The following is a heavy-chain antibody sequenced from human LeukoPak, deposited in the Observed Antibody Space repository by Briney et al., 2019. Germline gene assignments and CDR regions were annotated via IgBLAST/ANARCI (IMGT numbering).Heavy chain of an antibody. CDR1: GFTFSSYS. CDR3: ARDGSSFAHWFDP. D-gene: IGHD6-6*01. Sequence: GGSLGLSCAASGFTFSSYSMNWVRQAPGKGLEWVSSISSSSSYIYYADSVKGRFTISRDNAKNSLYLQMNSLRAEDTAVYYCARDGSSFAHWFDPWGQGTLVTVSS. V-gene: IGHV3-21*01. CDR2: ISSSSSYI. J-gene: IGHJ5*02.